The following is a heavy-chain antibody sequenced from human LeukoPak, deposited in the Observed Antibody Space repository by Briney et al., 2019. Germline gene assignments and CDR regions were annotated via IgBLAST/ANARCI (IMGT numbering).Heavy chain of an antibody. J-gene: IGHJ5*02. V-gene: IGHV4-4*02. CDR2: IYHSGST. Sequence: SGTLSLTCAVSGGSISSSNWWSWVRQPPGKGLEWIGEIYHSGSTNYNPSLKSRVTISVDTSKNQFSLKLSSVTAADTAVYYCARLRCGDCYPNWFDPWGQGTLVTVSS. D-gene: IGHD2-21*02. CDR1: GGSISSSNW. CDR3: ARLRCGDCYPNWFDP.